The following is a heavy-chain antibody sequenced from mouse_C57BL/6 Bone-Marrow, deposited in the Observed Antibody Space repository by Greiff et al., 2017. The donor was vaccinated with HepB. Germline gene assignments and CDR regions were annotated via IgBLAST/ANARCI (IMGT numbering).Heavy chain of an antibody. Sequence: QVQLKESGAELVRPGTSVKVSCKASGYAFTNYLIEWVKQRPGQGLEWIGVINPGSGGTNYNEKFKGKATLTADKSSSTAYMQLSSLTSEDSAVYFCAREYYGSSPYYAMDYWGQGTSVTVSS. CDR2: INPGSGGT. V-gene: IGHV1-54*01. D-gene: IGHD1-1*01. CDR3: AREYYGSSPYYAMDY. CDR1: GYAFTNYL. J-gene: IGHJ4*01.